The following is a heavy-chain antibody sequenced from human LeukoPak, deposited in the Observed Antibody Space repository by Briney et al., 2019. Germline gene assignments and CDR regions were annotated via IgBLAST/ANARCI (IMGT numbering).Heavy chain of an antibody. Sequence: GGSLRHSCAASGFTFSSYAMSWVRQAPGKGPEWVSSIGGSGGSTYYADSVKGRSTISRDTSKNTLYLQMNSLRAEDTAVYYCAKYRGFGDSYDSWGQGTLVTVSS. CDR1: GFTFSSYA. D-gene: IGHD3-10*01. V-gene: IGHV3-23*01. CDR2: IGGSGGST. CDR3: AKYRGFGDSYDS. J-gene: IGHJ4*02.